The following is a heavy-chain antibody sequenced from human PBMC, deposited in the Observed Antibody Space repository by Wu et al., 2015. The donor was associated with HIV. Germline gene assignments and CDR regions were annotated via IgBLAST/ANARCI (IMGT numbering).Heavy chain of an antibody. CDR3: ARDACSGGSCYLRVYYYGMDV. V-gene: IGHV1-69*05. CDR1: GGTFSSYA. J-gene: IGHJ6*02. Sequence: QVQLVQSGAEVKKPGSSVKVSCKASGGTFSSYAISWVRQAPGQGLEWMGGIIPIFGTANYAQKFQGRVTITTDESTSTAYMELSSLRSEDTAVYYCARDACSGGSCYLRVYYYGMDVWGQGTTVTVSS. D-gene: IGHD2-15*01. CDR2: IIPIFGTA.